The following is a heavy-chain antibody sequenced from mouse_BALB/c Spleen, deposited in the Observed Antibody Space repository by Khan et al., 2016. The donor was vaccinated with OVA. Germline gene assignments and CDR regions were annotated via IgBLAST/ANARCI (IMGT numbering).Heavy chain of an antibody. CDR3: VRDGAYHRNDGWFAY. V-gene: IGHV1-4*01. D-gene: IGHD2-14*01. Sequence: VQLQESGAELARPGASVKMPCKASGYTFTSYTIHWIKERPGQGLEWIGYINPSNGYTNYNQKFKDKATLTTDKSSTTAYLQLSSLTSDDSAVYNCVRDGAYHRNDGWFAYWGQGTLVTVSA. CDR1: GYTFTSYT. J-gene: IGHJ3*01. CDR2: INPSNGYT.